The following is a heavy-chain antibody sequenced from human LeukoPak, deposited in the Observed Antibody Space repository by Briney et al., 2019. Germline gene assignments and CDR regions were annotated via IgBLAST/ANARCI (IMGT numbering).Heavy chain of an antibody. CDR3: AREYCGGDCFT. CDR1: GFTFSSYS. D-gene: IGHD2-21*02. J-gene: IGHJ5*02. CDR2: ISSSSSYI. Sequence: GGSLKLSCAASGFTFSSYSMNWVRQAPGKGLEWVSSISSSSSYIYYADSVKGRFTISRDNAKNSLYLQMNSLRAEDTAVYYCAREYCGGDCFTWGQGTLVTVSS. V-gene: IGHV3-21*01.